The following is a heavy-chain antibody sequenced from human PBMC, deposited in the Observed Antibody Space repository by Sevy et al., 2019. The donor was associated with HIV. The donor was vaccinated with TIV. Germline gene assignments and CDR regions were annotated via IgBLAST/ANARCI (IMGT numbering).Heavy chain of an antibody. CDR1: GFTFSDSA. J-gene: IGHJ4*02. V-gene: IGHV3-73*01. CDR3: GGHCPDAKCS. CDR2: IRTKPNNYET. D-gene: IGHD2-8*01. Sequence: GGSLRLSCAASGFTFSDSAVHWVRQASGKGLEWVGRIRTKPNNYETAYAASVKGRFTFSRDDSKNTAYLQMNSLKTEDTAVYYRGGHCPDAKCSWGQGALVTVSS.